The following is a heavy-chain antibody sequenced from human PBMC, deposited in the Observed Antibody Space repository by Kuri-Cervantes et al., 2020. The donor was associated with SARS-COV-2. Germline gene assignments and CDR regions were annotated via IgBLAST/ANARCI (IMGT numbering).Heavy chain of an antibody. V-gene: IGHV3-23*01. J-gene: IGHJ3*02. Sequence: GGSLRLSCAASGFTFTTFAMSWVRQAPGKGLEWVSTINYNAESTYHADSVKGRFTISRDNSQNTLFPQMDNLRAEDTATYYCAKDPWAVVVSGAFDTWAKGQWSPSPQ. CDR1: GFTFTTFA. CDR3: AKDPWAVVVSGAFDT. D-gene: IGHD3-22*01. CDR2: INYNAEST.